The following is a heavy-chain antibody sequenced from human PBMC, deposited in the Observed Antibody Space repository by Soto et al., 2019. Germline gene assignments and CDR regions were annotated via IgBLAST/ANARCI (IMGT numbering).Heavy chain of an antibody. CDR2: IYYSVIT. CDR1: CGSISSYY. V-gene: IGHV4-59*01. D-gene: IGHD3-10*01. J-gene: IGHJ6*02. Sequence: SETLSLTCTVSCGSISSYYWSWIRQPPGNGLYCIGYIYYSVITNXXPSLKSRXXISVDTSKNHXSLKLXSVTAAYTAVYYCARGEVRIAMDVCGQGTTVTVS. CDR3: ARGEVRIAMDV.